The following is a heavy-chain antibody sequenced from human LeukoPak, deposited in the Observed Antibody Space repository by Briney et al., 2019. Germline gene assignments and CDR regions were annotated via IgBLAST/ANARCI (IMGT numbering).Heavy chain of an antibody. CDR3: AGRMHGRGNWFDP. CDR1: GNTLTSYG. Sequence: ASVKVSCKASGNTLTSYGISWVRQAPGQGLEWMGWISGYNGNTNYAQKFQGRVTMTTDTSTSTAYMELRSLKSDDTAVYYCAGRMHGRGNWFDPWGQGTLVTISS. CDR2: ISGYNGNT. J-gene: IGHJ5*02. V-gene: IGHV1-18*01. D-gene: IGHD1-26*01.